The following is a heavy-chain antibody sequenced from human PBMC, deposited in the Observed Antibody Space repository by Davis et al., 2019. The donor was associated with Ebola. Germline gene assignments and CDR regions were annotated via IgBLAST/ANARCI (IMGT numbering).Heavy chain of an antibody. V-gene: IGHV3-23*01. Sequence: GESLNISCAASGFPFSSYAMSWVRQAPGKGLEWVSLISGSGTTYYADSVKGRFTISRDNSKNTLYLQMNSLRAEDTAVYYSAKDYCTSTSCYNYMDVWGKGTTVIVSS. CDR3: AKDYCTSTSCYNYMDV. D-gene: IGHD2-2*02. J-gene: IGHJ6*03. CDR2: ISGSGTT. CDR1: GFPFSSYA.